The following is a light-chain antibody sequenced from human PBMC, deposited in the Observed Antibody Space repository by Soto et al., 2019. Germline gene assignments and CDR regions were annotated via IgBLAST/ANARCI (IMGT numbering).Light chain of an antibody. J-gene: IGLJ1*01. Sequence: QSVLTQPASVSGSPGQSITISCTGATLAVSLYNYVSWYQQRPDKAPKLIIYDVSDRPSGLSNRFSGSKSGSTASLTISGLQAEDEADYYCAAYTSSATPYIFGTGTKLTVL. V-gene: IGLV2-14*01. CDR1: TLAVSLYNY. CDR2: DVS. CDR3: AAYTSSATPYI.